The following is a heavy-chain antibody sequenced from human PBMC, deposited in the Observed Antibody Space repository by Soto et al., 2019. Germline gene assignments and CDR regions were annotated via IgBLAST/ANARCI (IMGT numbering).Heavy chain of an antibody. CDR1: GYIFTTYG. Sequence: QVHLVQSGAEVKKPGASVKVSCKGSGYIFTTYGITWVRQAPGQGLEWMGWISAHNGNTNYAQKLQGSVTVTRDTSTSTAYMELSTLRSDDTAVYYCARGRYGDYWGQGALVTVSS. J-gene: IGHJ4*02. D-gene: IGHD1-1*01. V-gene: IGHV1-18*01. CDR3: ARGRYGDY. CDR2: ISAHNGNT.